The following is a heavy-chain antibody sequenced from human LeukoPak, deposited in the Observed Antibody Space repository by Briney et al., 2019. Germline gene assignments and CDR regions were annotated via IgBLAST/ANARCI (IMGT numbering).Heavy chain of an antibody. D-gene: IGHD3-10*01. CDR1: GFIFSNAW. J-gene: IGHJ4*02. Sequence: GGSLRLSCAGSGFIFSNAWMNWVRQAPGQGLEWVGRIKSKPDGETTDYAAPVKGRFTISRDDSKNALYLQMHSLKVEDTAVYYCTPLWFGEYLGDYWGQGTLVTVSS. CDR2: IKSKPDGETT. CDR3: TPLWFGEYLGDY. V-gene: IGHV3-15*07.